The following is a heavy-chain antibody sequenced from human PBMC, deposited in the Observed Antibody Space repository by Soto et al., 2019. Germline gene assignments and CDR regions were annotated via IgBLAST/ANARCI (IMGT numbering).Heavy chain of an antibody. CDR3: ARRYCSSTSCYMFYYYGMDV. V-gene: IGHV1-18*01. CDR2: ISAYNGNT. CDR1: GYTFTSYG. D-gene: IGHD2-2*02. Sequence: QVQLVQSGAEVKKPGASVKVSGKASGYTFTSYGISWVRQAPGQGLEWMGWISAYNGNTNYAQKLQGRVTMTTDTSTSTAYMELRSLRSDDTAVYYCARRYCSSTSCYMFYYYGMDVWGQGTTVTVSS. J-gene: IGHJ6*02.